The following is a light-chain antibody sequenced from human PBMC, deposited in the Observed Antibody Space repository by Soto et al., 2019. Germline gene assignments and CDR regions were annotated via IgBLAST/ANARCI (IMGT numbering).Light chain of an antibody. J-gene: IGLJ1*01. CDR1: SSNIGAGSD. CDR2: GNT. V-gene: IGLV1-40*01. CDR3: SSYTSSSTTYV. Sequence: QSVLTQPPSISGAPGQRVTISCTGSSSNIGAGSDVHWYHQLPGTAPKLLIYGNTNRPSGVPDRFSGSKSGTSASLAIAGLQTEDEGDYYCSSYTSSSTTYVFGTGTKVTVL.